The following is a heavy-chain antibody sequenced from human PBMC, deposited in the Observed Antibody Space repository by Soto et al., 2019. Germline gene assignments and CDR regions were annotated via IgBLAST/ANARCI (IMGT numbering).Heavy chain of an antibody. CDR2: ISYDGTNK. V-gene: IGHV3-30*18. Sequence: PGGSLRLSCAASGFTFRSFGMHWIRQAPGKGLEWVALISYDGTNKYYADSVRGRFTISRDNSKNTLYLEMNTLRVEDTAVYYCAKVLPATGIEGGGDAFDIWRQRTMVTVSS. CDR3: AKVLPATGIEGGGDAFDI. CDR1: GFTFRSFG. D-gene: IGHD1-26*01. J-gene: IGHJ3*02.